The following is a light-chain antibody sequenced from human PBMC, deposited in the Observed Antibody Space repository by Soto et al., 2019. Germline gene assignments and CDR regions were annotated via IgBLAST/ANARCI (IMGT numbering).Light chain of an antibody. Sequence: EIGLTQSPGPLSLSPGERATLSCRASQSVSSSYLAWYQQKPGQAPRLLIYGASSRATGIPDRFSGSGSGTDFTLTISRLAPEDFAVYYCQQYGSSPRTFGQGTKVEIK. CDR3: QQYGSSPRT. CDR2: GAS. J-gene: IGKJ1*01. CDR1: QSVSSSY. V-gene: IGKV3-20*01.